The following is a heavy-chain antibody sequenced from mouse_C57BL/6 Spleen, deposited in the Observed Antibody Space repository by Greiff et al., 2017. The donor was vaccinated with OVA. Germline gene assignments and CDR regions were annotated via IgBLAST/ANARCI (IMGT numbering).Heavy chain of an antibody. D-gene: IGHD1-1*01. V-gene: IGHV1-61*01. CDR3: ASNYGFDY. J-gene: IGHJ2*01. CDR1: GYTFTSYW. Sequence: VQLQQPGAELVRPGSSVKLSCKASGYTFTSYWMDWVKQRPGQGLEWIGNIYPSDSETHYNQKFKDKATLTVDKSSSTAYMQLSSLTSEDSAVYYCASNYGFDYWGQGTTLTVSS. CDR2: IYPSDSET.